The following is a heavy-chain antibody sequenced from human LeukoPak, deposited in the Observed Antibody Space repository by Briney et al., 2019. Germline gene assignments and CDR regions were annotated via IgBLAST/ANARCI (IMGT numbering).Heavy chain of an antibody. CDR1: GFTFSSYA. CDR3: ARDVIAAAGTVYYFDY. J-gene: IGHJ4*02. CDR2: IYSGGTT. Sequence: GGSLRLSCAASGFTFSSYAMSWVRQAPGKGLEWVSVIYSGGTTYYADSVKGRFTISRDNSKNTLYLQMNSLRAEDTAVYYCARDVIAAAGTVYYFDYWGQGTLVTVSS. V-gene: IGHV3-66*01. D-gene: IGHD6-13*01.